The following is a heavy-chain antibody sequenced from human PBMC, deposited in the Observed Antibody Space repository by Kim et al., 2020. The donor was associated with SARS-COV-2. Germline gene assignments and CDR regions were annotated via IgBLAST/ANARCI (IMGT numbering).Heavy chain of an antibody. CDR1: GFTFSSYW. J-gene: IGHJ6*02. D-gene: IGHD1-26*01. V-gene: IGHV3-7*01. CDR3: ARDGGNYYVYYYYGMDV. Sequence: GGSLRLSCAASGFTFSSYWMSWVRQAPGKGLEWVANIKQDGSEKYYVDSVKGRFTISRDNAKNSLYLQMNSLRAEDTAVYYCARDGGNYYVYYYYGMDVWGQGTTVTVSS. CDR2: IKQDGSEK.